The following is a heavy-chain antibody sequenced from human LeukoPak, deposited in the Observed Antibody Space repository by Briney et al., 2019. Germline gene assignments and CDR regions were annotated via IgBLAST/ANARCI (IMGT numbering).Heavy chain of an antibody. V-gene: IGHV4-4*07. D-gene: IGHD6-13*01. CDR3: ARDRISYSSSWYGV. Sequence: SETLSLTCTVSGGSISSYYWSWIRQPAGKGLEWIGRIYTNGSTNYNPSLKSRVTMSVDTSKNQFSLKLSSVTAADTAVYYCARDRISYSSSWYGVWGQGTLVTVSS. CDR2: IYTNGST. CDR1: GGSISSYY. J-gene: IGHJ4*02.